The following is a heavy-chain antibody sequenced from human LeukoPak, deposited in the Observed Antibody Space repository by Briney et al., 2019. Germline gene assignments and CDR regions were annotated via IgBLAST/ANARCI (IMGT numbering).Heavy chain of an antibody. D-gene: IGHD2-15*01. CDR1: GGSISSGGYY. Sequence: SETLSLTCTVSGGSISSGGYYWSWIRQHPGKGLEWIGYIYYSGSTYYNPSLKSRVTISVDTSKNQFSLKLSSVTAADTAIYYCAKQKLAVIVSQGFDVWGQGTMVTVSS. CDR2: IYYSGST. CDR3: AKQKLAVIVSQGFDV. J-gene: IGHJ3*01. V-gene: IGHV4-31*03.